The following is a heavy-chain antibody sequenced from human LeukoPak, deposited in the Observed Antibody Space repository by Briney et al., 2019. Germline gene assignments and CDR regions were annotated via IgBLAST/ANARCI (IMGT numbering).Heavy chain of an antibody. V-gene: IGHV1-69*01. D-gene: IGHD2-15*01. J-gene: IGHJ4*02. CDR1: GGTFSSYA. CDR2: IIPIFGTA. CDR3: ARCLGGSCFLFDY. Sequence: SVKVSCKASGGTFSSYAISWVRQAPGQGLEWMGGIIPIFGTANYAQKFQGRVTITADESMSTAYMEVSRLRSEDTAVYYCARCLGGSCFLFDYWGQGTLVTVST.